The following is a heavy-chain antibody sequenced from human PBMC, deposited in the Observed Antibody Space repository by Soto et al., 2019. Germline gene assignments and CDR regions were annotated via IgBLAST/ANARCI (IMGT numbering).Heavy chain of an antibody. J-gene: IGHJ5*02. D-gene: IGHD3-22*01. CDR3: VKYYYDSSGLNWFDP. Sequence: SETLSLTCTVSGASITSDDFYCSWIRQHPGKGLEWIGYMYHSGNTYYNPSLRSRLIMSMDPSKNQFSLRLTSVTAADTAVYYCVKYYYDSSGLNWFDPWGPGTLVTVSS. CDR2: MYHSGNT. V-gene: IGHV4-31*03. CDR1: GASITSDDFY.